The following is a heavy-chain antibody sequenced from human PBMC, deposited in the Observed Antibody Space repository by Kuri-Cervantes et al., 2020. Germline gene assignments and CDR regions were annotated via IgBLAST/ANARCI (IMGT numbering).Heavy chain of an antibody. CDR1: GGTFSSYA. Sequence: SVKVSCKASGGTFSSYAISWVRQAPGQGLEWMGGIIPIFGTANYAQKFQGRVTMTRDTSTSTVYMELSSLRSEDTAVYYCARDLGGYSYGDYYYGMDVWGQGTTVTVSS. CDR3: ARDLGGYSYGDYYYGMDV. D-gene: IGHD5-18*01. V-gene: IGHV1-69*05. J-gene: IGHJ6*02. CDR2: IIPIFGTA.